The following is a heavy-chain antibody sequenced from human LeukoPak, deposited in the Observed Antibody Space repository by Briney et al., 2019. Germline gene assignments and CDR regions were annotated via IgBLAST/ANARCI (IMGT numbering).Heavy chain of an antibody. Sequence: GGSLRLSCAASGFTFDDYAMHWVRQAPGKGLEWVSLISGDGGSTYYADPVKGRFTISRDNSKNSLYLQMNSLRTEDTALYYCANIPIVATDFDYWGQGTLVTVSS. J-gene: IGHJ4*02. V-gene: IGHV3-43*02. D-gene: IGHD5-12*01. CDR1: GFTFDDYA. CDR2: ISGDGGST. CDR3: ANIPIVATDFDY.